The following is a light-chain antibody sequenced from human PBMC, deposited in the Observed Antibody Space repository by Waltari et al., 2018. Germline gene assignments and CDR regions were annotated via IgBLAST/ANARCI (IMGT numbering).Light chain of an antibody. J-gene: IGKJ2*01. CDR1: ESISTW. CDR2: KAS. CDR3: QQYSNYYT. Sequence: DIQMTQSPSTLSASVGDTVTFTCRASESISTWSAWYQQRPGKAPKLLIYKASYLETGVPSRFSGSGSGTEFILTISSLRPDDSATYYCQQYSNYYTFGQGTKLEIK. V-gene: IGKV1-5*03.